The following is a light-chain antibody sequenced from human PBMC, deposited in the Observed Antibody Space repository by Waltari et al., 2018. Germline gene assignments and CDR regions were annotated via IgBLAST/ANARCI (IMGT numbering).Light chain of an antibody. V-gene: IGKV4-1*01. CDR3: QQYYSTMYT. CDR1: QSVLYSSNNKNY. Sequence: DIVMTQSPDSLAVSLGERATINCKSSQSVLYSSNNKNYLAWYQQKPGQPPKLLIYWASTRESGVPARFSGSGSGTDFTLTISRLQAEDVAVYYCQQYYSTMYTFGQGTKLEIK. CDR2: WAS. J-gene: IGKJ2*01.